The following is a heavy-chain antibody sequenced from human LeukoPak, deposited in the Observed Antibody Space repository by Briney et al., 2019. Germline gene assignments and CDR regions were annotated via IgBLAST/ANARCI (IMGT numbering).Heavy chain of an antibody. D-gene: IGHD3-16*01. CDR3: TTETF. CDR1: GLTFSKAW. CDR2: IKSKTVGGTI. V-gene: IGHV3-15*01. J-gene: IGHJ4*02. Sequence: PGGSLRLSCTASGLTFSKAWMTWVRQAPGKGLEWVGRIKSKTVGGTIEYATPVRGRFTISRDDSKNTLYVQMNSLKTEDTAVYYCTTETFWGQGTLVTVSS.